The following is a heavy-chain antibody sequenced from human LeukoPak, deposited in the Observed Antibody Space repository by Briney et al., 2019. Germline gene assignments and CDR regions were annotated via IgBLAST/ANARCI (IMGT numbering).Heavy chain of an antibody. CDR1: GCSISSGSYY. CDR3: ARIAAAGIDY. CDR2: IYTSGST. J-gene: IGHJ4*02. Sequence: SETLSLTCTVSGCSISSGSYYWSWIRQPAGKGLEWIGRIYTSGSTNYNPSLKSRVTISVDTSKNQFSLKLSSVTAADTAVYYCARIAAAGIDYWGQGTLVTVSS. D-gene: IGHD6-13*01. V-gene: IGHV4-61*02.